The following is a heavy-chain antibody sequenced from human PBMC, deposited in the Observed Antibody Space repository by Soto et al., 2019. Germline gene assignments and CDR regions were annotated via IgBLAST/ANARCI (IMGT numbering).Heavy chain of an antibody. J-gene: IGHJ2*01. V-gene: IGHV4-59*01. CDR2: IYYSGST. CDR3: ARATYGDWYFDL. D-gene: IGHD4-17*01. CDR1: GGSISSNY. Sequence: QVQLQESGPGLVKPSETLSLTCTVSGGSISSNYWSWIRQPPGKGLEWIGYIYYSGSTNYNPSLRSRVTISVDTSKNQCSLKLNSVTAADTAVYYCARATYGDWYFDLWGRGTLVTVSS.